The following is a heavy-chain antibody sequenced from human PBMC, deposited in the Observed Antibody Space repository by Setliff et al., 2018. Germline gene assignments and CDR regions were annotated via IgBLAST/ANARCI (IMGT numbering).Heavy chain of an antibody. CDR2: INAGNDNT. CDR1: GYIFTSYG. V-gene: IGHV1-18*01. J-gene: IGHJ3*02. Sequence: ASVKVSCKASGYIFTSYGISWVRQAPGQGLEWMGWINAGNDNTHYSQKFQGRVTITRDTSASTVYMELSSVRSEDTAVYYCARSPYSRRAFDIWGQGTMVTVSS. D-gene: IGHD5-12*01. CDR3: ARSPYSRRAFDI.